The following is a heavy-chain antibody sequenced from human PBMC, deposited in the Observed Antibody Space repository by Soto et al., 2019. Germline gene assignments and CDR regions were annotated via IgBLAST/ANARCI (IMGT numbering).Heavy chain of an antibody. Sequence: PGGSLRLSCAASGFTFSSYGMHWVRQAPGKGLEWVAVISYDGSNKYYADSAKGRFTISRDNSTSTAYMELRSLRSDDTAVYYCARNFDYWGQGTLVTVSS. CDR2: ISYDGSNK. V-gene: IGHV3-30*03. CDR3: ARNFDY. J-gene: IGHJ4*02. CDR1: GFTFSSYG.